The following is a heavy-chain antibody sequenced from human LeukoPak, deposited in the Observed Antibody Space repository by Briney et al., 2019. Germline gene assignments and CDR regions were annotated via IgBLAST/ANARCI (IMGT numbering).Heavy chain of an antibody. Sequence: GASVKVSCKASGYTFTGYGISWVRQAPGQGLEWMGWISVYNGNTNYAQNLQGRVTMTTDTSTSTAYMELRSLRSDDTAVYYCARDRYDKDWVFDPWGQGTLVTVSS. J-gene: IGHJ5*02. CDR1: GYTFTGYG. CDR2: ISVYNGNT. D-gene: IGHD3/OR15-3a*01. CDR3: ARDRYDKDWVFDP. V-gene: IGHV1-18*01.